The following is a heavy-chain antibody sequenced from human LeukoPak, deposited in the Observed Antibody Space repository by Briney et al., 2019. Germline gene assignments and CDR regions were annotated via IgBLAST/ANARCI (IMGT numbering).Heavy chain of an antibody. V-gene: IGHV1-18*01. D-gene: IGHD3-3*01. J-gene: IGHJ4*02. Sequence: GWISAYNGNTNYAQKLQGRVTMTTDTSTSTAYMELRSLRSDDTAVYYCARVTTIFGGTDYWGQGTLVTVSS. CDR2: ISAYNGNT. CDR3: ARVTTIFGGTDY.